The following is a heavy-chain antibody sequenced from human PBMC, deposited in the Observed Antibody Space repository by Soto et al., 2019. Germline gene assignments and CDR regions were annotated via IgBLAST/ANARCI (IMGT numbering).Heavy chain of an antibody. CDR3: VREPRYCSGGSCSIMGDAFDI. D-gene: IGHD2-15*01. J-gene: IGHJ3*02. Sequence: EVQLVESGGGLVQPGGSLRLSCVASGFTVTEIYMNSVRQAPGKGLEWVSVIYNEFTDYADSVRGRFSISTDSSKNALYLQMNSLRAEDSAVYYCVREPRYCSGGSCSIMGDAFDIWGQGTMVTVSS. CDR1: GFTVTEIY. V-gene: IGHV3-66*01. CDR2: IYNEFT.